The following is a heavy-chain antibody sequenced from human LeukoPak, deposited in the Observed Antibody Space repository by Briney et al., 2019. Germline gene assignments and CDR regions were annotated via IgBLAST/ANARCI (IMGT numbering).Heavy chain of an antibody. CDR3: ARDLFGGSSSGFDY. D-gene: IGHD6-6*01. Sequence: GSSVKVSCTASGGTFSSYAISWVRQAPGQGLEWMGRIIPIFGTANYAQKFQGRVTITTDESTSTAYMELSSLRSEDTAVYYCARDLFGGSSSGFDYWGQGTLVTVSS. V-gene: IGHV1-69*05. CDR1: GGTFSSYA. J-gene: IGHJ4*02. CDR2: IIPIFGTA.